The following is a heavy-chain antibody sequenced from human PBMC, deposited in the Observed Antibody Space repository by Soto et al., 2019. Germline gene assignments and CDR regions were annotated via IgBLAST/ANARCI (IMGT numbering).Heavy chain of an antibody. CDR2: ISAYNGNT. CDR3: ARDSDIVLVPAALYYYGMDV. CDR1: GNTFTSYG. J-gene: IGHJ6*02. D-gene: IGHD2-2*01. V-gene: IGHV1-18*01. Sequence: VQLVQSGAEVKKPGASEKVSCKASGNTFTSYGISWVRQAPGQGLEWMGWISAYNGNTNYAQKLQGRVTMTTDTSTSTAYMELRSLRSDDTAVYYCARDSDIVLVPAALYYYGMDVWGQGTTVTVSS.